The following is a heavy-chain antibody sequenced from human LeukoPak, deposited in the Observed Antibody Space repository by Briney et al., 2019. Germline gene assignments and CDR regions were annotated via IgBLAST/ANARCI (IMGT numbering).Heavy chain of an antibody. CDR3: AKARIASAGTGAFDV. J-gene: IGHJ3*01. CDR1: GFTVSCYG. D-gene: IGHD6-13*01. Sequence: QTGGSLRLSCAASGFTVSCYGMTWVRQAPGKGLEWVSAFSATDGSAQYAESVKGRFTISRDNSKNSLYLQMNSLRDEDTAVYYCAKARIASAGTGAFDVWGQGTMVTVSS. CDR2: FSATDGSA. V-gene: IGHV3-23*01.